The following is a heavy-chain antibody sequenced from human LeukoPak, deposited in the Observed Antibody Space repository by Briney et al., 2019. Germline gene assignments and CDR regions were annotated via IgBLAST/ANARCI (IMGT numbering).Heavy chain of an antibody. V-gene: IGHV3-30*02. CDR2: IRYDGSNK. CDR1: GFTFSSYG. CDR3: ASSGYYLYYYYYMGV. J-gene: IGHJ6*03. D-gene: IGHD3-22*01. Sequence: GGSLRLSCAASGFTFSSYGMHWVRQAPGKGLEWVAFIRYDGSNKYYADSVKGRFTISRDNSKNTVYLQMNSLRAEDTAVYYCASSGYYLYYYYYMGVWGKGTTVTISS.